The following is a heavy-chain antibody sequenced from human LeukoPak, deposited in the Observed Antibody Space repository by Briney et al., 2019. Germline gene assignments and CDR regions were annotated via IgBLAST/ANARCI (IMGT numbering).Heavy chain of an antibody. Sequence: GGSLRLSCAASGFTFSSYAMSWVRQAPGKGLKWVSAISGSGGSTYYADSVKGRFTISRDNSKNTLYLQMNSLRAEDTAVYYCAKDLSNWNYDHYFDYWGQGTLVTVSS. V-gene: IGHV3-23*01. CDR3: AKDLSNWNYDHYFDY. J-gene: IGHJ4*02. CDR1: GFTFSSYA. D-gene: IGHD1-7*01. CDR2: ISGSGGST.